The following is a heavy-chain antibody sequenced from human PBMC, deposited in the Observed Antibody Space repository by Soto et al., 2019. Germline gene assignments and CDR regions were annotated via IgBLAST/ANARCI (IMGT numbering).Heavy chain of an antibody. CDR2: TYYRSKWST. J-gene: IGHJ5*01. CDR3: TRALSGSYDS. D-gene: IGHD1-26*01. V-gene: IGHV6-1*01. CDR1: GDSVSSKRAA. Sequence: SQTLSLTCAISGDSVSSKRAAWNWIRQSPSRGLEWLGRTYYRSKWSTDYAVSVKSRITINPDTSKNQFSLQLNSVTPEDTAVYYCTRALSGSYDSWGHGTLVTFSS.